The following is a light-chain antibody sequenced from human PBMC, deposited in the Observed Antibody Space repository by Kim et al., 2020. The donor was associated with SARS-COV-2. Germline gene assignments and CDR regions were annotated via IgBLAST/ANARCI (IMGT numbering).Light chain of an antibody. CDR2: YDS. Sequence: VAPGKTARITCGGNNIGSKSVLWYQQKPGQAPVLVIYYDSDRPSGIPERFSGSNSGNTATLTISRVEAGDEADYYCQVWDSSDHYVFGTGTKVTVL. CDR1: NIGSKS. V-gene: IGLV3-21*04. J-gene: IGLJ1*01. CDR3: QVWDSSDHYV.